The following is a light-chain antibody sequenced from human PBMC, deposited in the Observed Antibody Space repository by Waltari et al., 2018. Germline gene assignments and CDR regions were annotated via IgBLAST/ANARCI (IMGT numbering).Light chain of an antibody. V-gene: IGKV3-11*01. CDR3: LQRRNWPYT. CDR2: DAT. J-gene: IGKJ2*01. CDR1: QTVRSF. Sequence: EIVLTQSPATLSLSPGERATLSCRSSQTVRSFLAWYQQKPGQAPRLLIFDATSRAPGIPAKFRGSWSGTDVTLPVSNLEPEDFAVYYCLQRRNWPYTFGQGTRVEI.